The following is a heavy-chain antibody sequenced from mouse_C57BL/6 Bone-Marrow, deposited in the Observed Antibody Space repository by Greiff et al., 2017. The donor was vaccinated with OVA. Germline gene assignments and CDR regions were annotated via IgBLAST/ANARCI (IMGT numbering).Heavy chain of an antibody. CDR2: IYPGSGNT. CDR3: ARGLGPYARDY. V-gene: IGHV1-76*01. D-gene: IGHD3-3*01. CDR1: GYTFTDYY. J-gene: IGHJ4*01. Sequence: QVQLQQSGAELVRPGASVKLSCKASGYTFTDYYINWVKQRPGQGLEWIARIYPGSGNTYYNEKFKGKATLTAEKSSSTAYMRLSSLTSEDSAVYFGARGLGPYARDYWGQGTSVTVSS.